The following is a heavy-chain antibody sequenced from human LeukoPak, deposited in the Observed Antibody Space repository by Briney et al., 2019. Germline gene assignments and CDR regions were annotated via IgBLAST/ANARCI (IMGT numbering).Heavy chain of an antibody. D-gene: IGHD5-18*01. Sequence: GASLKISCKDSGYSFTSYWIGWVRHMAGKGLEWMGFIYTGDSDTRYSPSFQGQVTISADKSINTAYLQWSSLKASDTAIYYCARRGEAMDPFDYWGQGTLVTVSS. CDR1: GYSFTSYW. J-gene: IGHJ4*02. CDR3: ARRGEAMDPFDY. CDR2: IYTGDSDT. V-gene: IGHV5-51*01.